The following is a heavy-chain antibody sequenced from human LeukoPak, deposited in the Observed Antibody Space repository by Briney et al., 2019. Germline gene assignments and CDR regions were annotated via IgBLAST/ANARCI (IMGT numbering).Heavy chain of an antibody. CDR1: GFSFSYYS. CDR3: ARKNGLDV. CDR2: ITSGSNYM. V-gene: IGHV3-21*01. Sequence: TGGSLRLSCAASGFSFSYYSMHWVRQAPGKGLEWVSSITSGSNYMYYADSVKGRFTISRDNAKNSLYLQMNSLRAEDTAMYYCARKNGLDVWGQGTTVTVSS. J-gene: IGHJ6*02.